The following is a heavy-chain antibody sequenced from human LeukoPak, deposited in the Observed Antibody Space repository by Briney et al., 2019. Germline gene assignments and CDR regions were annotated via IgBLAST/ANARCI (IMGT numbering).Heavy chain of an antibody. Sequence: ASVKVSCKASGYTFTSYYIHWVRQALGQGLEWMGIINPSGGSTSYAQKFQGRVTMTRDTSTSTVYMELSSLRFEDTAVYYCARKGCSSTSCLDYWGQGTLVTVSS. V-gene: IGHV1-46*01. CDR3: ARKGCSSTSCLDY. D-gene: IGHD2-2*01. CDR2: INPSGGST. CDR1: GYTFTSYY. J-gene: IGHJ4*02.